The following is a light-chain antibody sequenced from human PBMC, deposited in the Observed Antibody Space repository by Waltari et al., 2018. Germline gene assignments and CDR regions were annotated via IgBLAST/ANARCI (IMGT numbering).Light chain of an antibody. CDR2: GAS. CDR1: ENVYSHY. V-gene: IGKV3-20*01. J-gene: IGKJ2*01. Sequence: ETILTQSPDTLSLSPGERATLSCRTSENVYSHYLAWYQQKRGQAPRLLIYGASTRATGIPDRFSGAGSGTEFTLTISRLEPEDLAVYFCHQYGASPYTFGQGTRLEIK. CDR3: HQYGASPYT.